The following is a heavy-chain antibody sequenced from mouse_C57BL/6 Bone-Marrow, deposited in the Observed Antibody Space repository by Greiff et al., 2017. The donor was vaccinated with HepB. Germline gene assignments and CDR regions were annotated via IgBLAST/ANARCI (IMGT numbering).Heavy chain of an antibody. V-gene: IGHV1-12*01. CDR3: ARDYYGSSPPSWFAY. CDR1: GYTFTSYN. CDR2: IYPGNGDT. J-gene: IGHJ3*01. Sequence: LQQSGAELVRPGASVKMSCKASGYTFTSYNMHWVKQTPRQGLEWIGAIYPGNGDTSYNQKFKGKATLTVDKSSSTAYMQLSSLTSEDSAVYFCARDYYGSSPPSWFAYWGQGTLVTVSA. D-gene: IGHD1-1*01.